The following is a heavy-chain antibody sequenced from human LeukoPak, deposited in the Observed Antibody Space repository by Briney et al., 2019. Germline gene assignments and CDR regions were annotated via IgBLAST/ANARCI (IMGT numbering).Heavy chain of an antibody. CDR2: INEDGSNK. Sequence: ETLSLTCTVSDYSISSDYYWGWIRQPPGKGLEWVANINEDGSNKWHLGSVKGRFTVSRDNARNSLYLQMNSLRVEDTAVYYCTRVIVAVPGYFDYFDFWGQGVLVTVSS. CDR1: DYSISSDY. V-gene: IGHV3-7*01. D-gene: IGHD6-19*01. CDR3: TRVIVAVPGYFDYFDF. J-gene: IGHJ4*02.